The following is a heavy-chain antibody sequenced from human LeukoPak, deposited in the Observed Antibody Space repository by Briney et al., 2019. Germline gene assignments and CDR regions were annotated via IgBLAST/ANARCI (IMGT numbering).Heavy chain of an antibody. J-gene: IGHJ4*02. CDR1: GYTFSSYG. D-gene: IGHD6-19*01. Sequence: ASVKVSCKASGYTFSSYGISWVRQAPGQGPEWMGWISAYNGNTRYAQKFQGRVTMTTDTSTSTVYMELRSLRYDDTAVYYCARDEDWLVDYWGQGTLATVSS. V-gene: IGHV1-18*01. CDR2: ISAYNGNT. CDR3: ARDEDWLVDY.